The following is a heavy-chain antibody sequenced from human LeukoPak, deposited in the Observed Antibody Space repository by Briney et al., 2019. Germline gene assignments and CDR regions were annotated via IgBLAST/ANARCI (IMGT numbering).Heavy chain of an antibody. V-gene: IGHV3-21*01. CDR1: GFSFSDYS. J-gene: IGHJ4*02. D-gene: IGHD2-21*02. CDR2: ISSSRSYI. Sequence: GGSLRLSCAASGFSFSDYSMNWVRQAPGKGLEWVSSISSSRSYIYYADSVKGRFTISRDNANNSLYLQMNSLRAEDTAVYYCARDRGDPLDYWGQGTLVTVSS. CDR3: ARDRGDPLDY.